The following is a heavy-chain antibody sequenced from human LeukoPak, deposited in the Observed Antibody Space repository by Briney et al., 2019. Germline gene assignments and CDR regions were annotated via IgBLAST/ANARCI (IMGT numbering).Heavy chain of an antibody. V-gene: IGHV3-33*08. CDR2: IWYDGSNK. D-gene: IGHD3-10*01. Sequence: PGGSLRLSCAASGFTFSSYGMHWVRQAPGKGLEWVAVIWYDGSNKYYADSVKGRFTISRDNSKNTLYLQMNSLRAEDTAVYYCARDIYYGSGTFDYWGQGTLVTVSS. CDR3: ARDIYYGSGTFDY. J-gene: IGHJ4*02. CDR1: GFTFSSYG.